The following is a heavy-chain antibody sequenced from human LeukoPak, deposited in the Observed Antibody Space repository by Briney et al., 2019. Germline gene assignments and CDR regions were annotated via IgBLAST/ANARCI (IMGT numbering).Heavy chain of an antibody. CDR2: ISGSGGST. CDR3: AKARGITMVRGARNWFDP. J-gene: IGHJ5*02. CDR1: GFTFSSYA. V-gene: IGHV3-23*01. D-gene: IGHD3-10*01. Sequence: AGGSLRLSCAASGFTFSSYAMSWVRQAPGKGLEWVSAISGSGGSTYYADSVKGRFTISRDNSKNTLYLQMISLRAEDTAVYYCAKARGITMVRGARNWFDPWGQGTLVTVSS.